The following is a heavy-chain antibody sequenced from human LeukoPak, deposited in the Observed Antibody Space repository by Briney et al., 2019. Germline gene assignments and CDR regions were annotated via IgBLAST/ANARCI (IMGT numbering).Heavy chain of an antibody. D-gene: IGHD6-19*01. CDR3: ARGRAVAEY. J-gene: IGHJ4*02. CDR2: INTSGST. CDR1: GGSISNYY. V-gene: IGHV4-4*07. Sequence: SETLSLTCTVSGGSISNYYWSWIRQPAGKRLEWIGRINTSGSTNYNTSLKSRDTMSADTPKNQFSLQLSSVTATDTAVYYCARGRAVAEYWGQGTLVTVSS.